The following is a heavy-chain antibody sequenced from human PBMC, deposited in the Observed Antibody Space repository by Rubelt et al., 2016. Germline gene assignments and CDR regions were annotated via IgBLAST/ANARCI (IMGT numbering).Heavy chain of an antibody. D-gene: IGHD2-21*01. Sequence: EVQLLESGGALVQPGGSLRLSCAASGFTFSSYAMSWVRQAPGKGLEWVSVIYSGGSTYYAESVKGRLTISRANSKNPLVLQMNSLRAEDTAVYYGARVSRFANYYYGMDVWGQGTTVTVSS. V-gene: IGHV3-23*03. J-gene: IGHJ6*02. CDR2: IYSGGST. CDR3: ARVSRFANYYYGMDV. CDR1: GFTFSSYA.